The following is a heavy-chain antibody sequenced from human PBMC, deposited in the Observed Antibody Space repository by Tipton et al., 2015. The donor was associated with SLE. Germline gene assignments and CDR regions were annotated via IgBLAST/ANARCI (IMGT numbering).Heavy chain of an antibody. D-gene: IGHD6-13*01. J-gene: IGHJ4*02. V-gene: IGHV4-59*01. Sequence: TLSLTCTVSGGSISSYYWSWIRQPPGKGLEWIGYIYYSGSTNYNPSLKSRVTISVDTSKNQFSLKLSSVTAADTAVYYCASGYSSSWYYFDYWGQGTLVTVSS. CDR3: ASGYSSSWYYFDY. CDR1: GGSISSYY. CDR2: IYYSGST.